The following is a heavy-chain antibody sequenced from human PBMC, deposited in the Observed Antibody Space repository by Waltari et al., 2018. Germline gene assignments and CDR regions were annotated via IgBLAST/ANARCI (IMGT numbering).Heavy chain of an antibody. CDR2: IYYSGST. J-gene: IGHJ4*02. CDR1: GGSISSSSYY. CDR3: ARGAFWSGLVY. Sequence: QLQLQESGPGLVKPSETLSLTCTVSGGSISSSSYYWGWIRQPPGKGLEWIGSIYYSGSTYYNPSLKSRVTISVDTSKNQFSLKLSSVTAADTVVYYCARGAFWSGLVYWGQGTLVTVSS. D-gene: IGHD3-3*01. V-gene: IGHV4-39*07.